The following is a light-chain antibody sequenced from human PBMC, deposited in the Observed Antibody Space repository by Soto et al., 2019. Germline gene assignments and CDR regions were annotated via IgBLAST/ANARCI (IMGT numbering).Light chain of an antibody. Sequence: THTPSNPILPAEERGTLSYRASQSVSILLAWYQQKPGQAPRLLIHGATTRATGIPARFSGSGSGTEFTLTISSLQSEDFAVYYCQQDNNRTRKFGQGTKVEIK. CDR2: GAT. CDR1: QSVSIL. CDR3: QQDNNRTRK. V-gene: IGKV3-15*01. J-gene: IGKJ1*01.